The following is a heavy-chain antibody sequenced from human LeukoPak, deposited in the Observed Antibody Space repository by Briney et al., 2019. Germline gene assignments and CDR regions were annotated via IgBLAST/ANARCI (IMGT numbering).Heavy chain of an antibody. J-gene: IGHJ4*02. CDR2: ISRNGGTI. V-gene: IGHV3-9*03. CDR1: GFTFHDYA. D-gene: IGHD6-6*01. CDR3: AKGPTYSSSSLFDY. Sequence: GRSLRLSCAASGFTFHDYAMHWVRQAPGKGLEWVSGISRNGGTIDYAASVKGRFTISRDNAKNSLYLQMDSLRPEDMALYYCAKGPTYSSSSLFDYWGQGILVAVSS.